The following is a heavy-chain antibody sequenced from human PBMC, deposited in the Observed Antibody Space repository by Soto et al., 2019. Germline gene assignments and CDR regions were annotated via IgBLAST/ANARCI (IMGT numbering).Heavy chain of an antibody. CDR2: ISYDGSNK. CDR1: GFTFSSYG. Sequence: QVQLVESGGGVVQPGRSLRLSCAASGFTFSSYGMHWVRQAPGKGLEWVAVISYDGSNKYYADSVKGRFTISRDNSKNALYLHMNSLRAADTAVYYCAIDGGEDGDYLLGGYYYCGMDVWGQGTTVTVSS. V-gene: IGHV3-30*03. CDR3: AIDGGEDGDYLLGGYYYCGMDV. J-gene: IGHJ6*01. D-gene: IGHD4-17*01.